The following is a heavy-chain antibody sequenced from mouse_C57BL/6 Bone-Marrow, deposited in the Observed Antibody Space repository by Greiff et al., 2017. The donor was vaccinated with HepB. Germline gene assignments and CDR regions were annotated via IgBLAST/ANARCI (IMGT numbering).Heavy chain of an antibody. CDR1: GYTFTSYW. V-gene: IGHV1-61*01. D-gene: IGHD2-4*01. Sequence: QVQLHQPGAELVRPGSSVKLSCKASGYTFTSYWMDWVKQRPGQGLEWIGNIYPSDSETHYNQKFKDKATLTVDKSSSTAYMQLSSLTSEDSAVYYCARQGNDYDGRTWFAYWGQGTLVTVSA. CDR3: ARQGNDYDGRTWFAY. J-gene: IGHJ3*01. CDR2: IYPSDSET.